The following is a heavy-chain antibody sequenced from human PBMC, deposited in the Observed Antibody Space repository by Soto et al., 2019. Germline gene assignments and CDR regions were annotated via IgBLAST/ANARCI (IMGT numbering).Heavy chain of an antibody. V-gene: IGHV4-59*01. CDR1: GGSISSYY. CDR2: IYYSGST. J-gene: IGHJ6*02. CDR3: GRGGWNYAWGIYYYYGMDV. D-gene: IGHD1-7*01. Sequence: PSETLSLTCTVSGGSISSYYWSWIRQPPGKGLEWIGYIYYSGSTNYNPSLKSRVTISVDTSKNQFSLKLSSVTAADTAVYYCGRGGWNYAWGIYYYYGMDVWGQGTTVTVSS.